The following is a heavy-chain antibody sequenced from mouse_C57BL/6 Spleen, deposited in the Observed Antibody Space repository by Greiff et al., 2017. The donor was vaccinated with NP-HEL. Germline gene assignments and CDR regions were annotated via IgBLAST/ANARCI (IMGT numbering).Heavy chain of an antibody. CDR1: GYTFTDYE. Sequence: QVQLQQSGAELVRPGASVTLSCKASGYTFTDYEMHWVKQTPVHGLEWIGAIDPETGGTAYNQKFKGKAILTADKSSSTAYMELRSLTSEDSAVYYCTRTYSNPYWYFDVWGTGTTVTVSS. CDR3: TRTYSNPYWYFDV. CDR2: IDPETGGT. V-gene: IGHV1-15*01. J-gene: IGHJ1*03. D-gene: IGHD2-5*01.